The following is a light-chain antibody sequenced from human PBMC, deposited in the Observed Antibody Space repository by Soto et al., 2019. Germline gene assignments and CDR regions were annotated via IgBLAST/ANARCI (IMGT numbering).Light chain of an antibody. CDR2: DAS. V-gene: IGKV3-11*01. J-gene: IGKJ2*01. Sequence: EIVLTQSPATLSLSPGERATLSCRASQSVSSYLAWYQQKPGQAPRLLIYDASNRATDIPARFSGSGSGTDFTLIISSLQPEDFAVYYCQQRSNWPMYTFGQGTKLEIK. CDR3: QQRSNWPMYT. CDR1: QSVSSY.